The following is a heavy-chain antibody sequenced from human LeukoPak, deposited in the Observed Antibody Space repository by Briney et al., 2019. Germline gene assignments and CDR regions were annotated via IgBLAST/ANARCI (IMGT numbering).Heavy chain of an antibody. V-gene: IGHV3-74*01. CDR1: GFTFSSYW. J-gene: IGHJ4*02. Sequence: PGGSLRLSCAASGFTFSSYWMHWVRQAPWKGLVWVSRINSDGSTTSYADSVKGRFTISRDNAKNTLYLQMNNLRAEDTAVYYCAATVAGHFDYWGQGTLVTVSS. CDR3: AATVAGHFDY. D-gene: IGHD6-19*01. CDR2: INSDGSTT.